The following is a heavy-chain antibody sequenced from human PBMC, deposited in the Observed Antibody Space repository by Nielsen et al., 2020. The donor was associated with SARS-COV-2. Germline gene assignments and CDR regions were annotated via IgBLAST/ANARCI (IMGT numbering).Heavy chain of an antibody. V-gene: IGHV1-69*13. D-gene: IGHD6-13*01. Sequence: SVRVSCKASGYTFTSNYIHWVRQAPGQGLEWMGGIIPIFGTANYAQKFQGRVTITADESTSTAYMELSSLRSEDTAVYYCARGGYQQLVPDDYFDYWGQGTLVTVSS. CDR2: IIPIFGTA. J-gene: IGHJ4*02. CDR3: ARGGYQQLVPDDYFDY. CDR1: GYTFTSNY.